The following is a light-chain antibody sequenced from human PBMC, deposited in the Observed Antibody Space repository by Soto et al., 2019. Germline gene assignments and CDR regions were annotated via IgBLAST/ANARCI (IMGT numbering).Light chain of an antibody. CDR1: SGSVSTSYY. J-gene: IGLJ7*01. V-gene: IGLV8-61*01. CDR2: STN. Sequence: QTVVTQEPSFSVSPGGTVTLTYDLSSGSVSTSYYPSWYQQTPGQAPRTLIYSTNTRSSGVPDRFSGSILGNKAALTITGAQADDESDYYCVLYMGSGIVVFGGGTQLTVL. CDR3: VLYMGSGIVV.